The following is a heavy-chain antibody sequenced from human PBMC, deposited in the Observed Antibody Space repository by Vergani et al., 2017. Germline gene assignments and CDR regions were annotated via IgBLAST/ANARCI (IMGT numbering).Heavy chain of an antibody. CDR1: GYSFTSYW. CDR3: ARQGWEYCSGGSCYSDWFDP. CDR2: IYPGDSDT. D-gene: IGHD2-15*01. J-gene: IGHJ5*02. V-gene: IGHV5-51*01. Sequence: EVQLVQSGAEVKKPGESLKISCKGSGYSFTSYWIGWVRQMPGKGLEWMGIIYPGDSDTRYSPSFQGQVTISADKSISTAYLQWSSLKASDTAMYYCARQGWEYCSGGSCYSDWFDPWGQGTLVTVSS.